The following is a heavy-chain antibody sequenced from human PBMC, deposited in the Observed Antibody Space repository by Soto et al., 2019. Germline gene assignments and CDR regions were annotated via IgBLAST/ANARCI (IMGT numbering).Heavy chain of an antibody. Sequence: QVYLVESGGGLVKPGGSLRLSCEASVFTFSDYYMTWIRQAPGKGLEWVAHIGSSGSTINHADSGKGRFTISRDNAKNSLYLQMNSLRDDDTAVYYCARAGGSGWSLDFWGQGTLVTVSS. CDR2: IGSSGSTI. CDR1: VFTFSDYY. CDR3: ARAGGSGWSLDF. J-gene: IGHJ4*02. V-gene: IGHV3-11*01. D-gene: IGHD6-19*01.